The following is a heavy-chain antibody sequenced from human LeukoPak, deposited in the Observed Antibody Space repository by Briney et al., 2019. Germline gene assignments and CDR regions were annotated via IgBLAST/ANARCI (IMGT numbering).Heavy chain of an antibody. CDR2: FDPGDGET. V-gene: IGHV1-24*01. Sequence: ASVKVSCKVFGYTLTELTMHWVRQAPGKGPEWMGGFDPGDGETIYAQKFQGRVTMTEDTSTDTAYMELSSLRSEDTAVYYCATAGGYCSSTSRSRGNWFDPWGQGTLVTVSS. D-gene: IGHD2-2*01. CDR1: GYTLTELT. J-gene: IGHJ5*02. CDR3: ATAGGYCSSTSRSRGNWFDP.